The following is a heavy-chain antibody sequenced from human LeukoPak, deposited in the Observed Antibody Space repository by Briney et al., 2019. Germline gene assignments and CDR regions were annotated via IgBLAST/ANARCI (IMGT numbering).Heavy chain of an antibody. CDR1: GFTFSSYA. CDR2: ISGSGGST. V-gene: IGHV3-23*01. CDR3: AKRHCSSTSCYTDDAFDI. J-gene: IGHJ3*02. Sequence: GGSLRLSCAASGFTFSSYAMSWVRQAPGKGLEWVSAISGSGGSTYYADSVKGRFTISRDNSKNTLYLQMNSLRAEDTAVYYCAKRHCSSTSCYTDDAFDIWGQGTMVTVSS. D-gene: IGHD2-2*02.